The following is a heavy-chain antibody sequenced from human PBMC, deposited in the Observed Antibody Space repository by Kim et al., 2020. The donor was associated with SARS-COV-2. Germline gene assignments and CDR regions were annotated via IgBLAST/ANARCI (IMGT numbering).Heavy chain of an antibody. J-gene: IGHJ5*02. CDR1: GGSISSSSYY. Sequence: SETLSLTCTVSGGSISSSSYYWGWIRQPPGKGLEWIGSIYYSGSTYYNPSLKSRVTISVDTSKNQFSLKLSSVTAADTAVYYCARPHTGVRGANNWFDPWGQGTLVTVSS. CDR3: ARPHTGVRGANNWFDP. D-gene: IGHD3-10*01. V-gene: IGHV4-39*01. CDR2: IYYSGST.